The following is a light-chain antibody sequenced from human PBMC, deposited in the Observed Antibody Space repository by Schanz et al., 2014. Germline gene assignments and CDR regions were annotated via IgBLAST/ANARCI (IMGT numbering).Light chain of an antibody. CDR3: CSYAGSYTSL. Sequence: QSALTQPPSASGSLGQSVTISCTGTSSDVGDYNYVSWYQQHPGKAPKLMIYEVSKRPSGVPDRFSGSKSGNTASLTISGLQAEDEADYYCCSYAGSYTSLFGGGTKLTVL. CDR1: SSDVGDYNY. CDR2: EVS. J-gene: IGLJ2*01. V-gene: IGLV2-8*01.